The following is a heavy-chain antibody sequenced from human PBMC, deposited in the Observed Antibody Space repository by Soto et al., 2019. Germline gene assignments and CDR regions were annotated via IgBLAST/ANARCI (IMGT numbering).Heavy chain of an antibody. Sequence: ASVKVSCKASGYTFTSYGISWVRQAPGQGLEWMGWISAYNGNTNYAQKLQGRVTMTTDTSTSTAYMELRSLRSDDTAVYYCARGASGSGSYYYYYYMDVWGKGTTVTVSS. CDR1: GYTFTSYG. V-gene: IGHV1-18*01. CDR2: ISAYNGNT. J-gene: IGHJ6*03. D-gene: IGHD3-10*01. CDR3: ARGASGSGSYYYYYYMDV.